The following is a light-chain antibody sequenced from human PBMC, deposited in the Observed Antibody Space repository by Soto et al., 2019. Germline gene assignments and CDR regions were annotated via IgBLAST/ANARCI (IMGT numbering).Light chain of an antibody. CDR2: GTS. J-gene: IGKJ1*01. V-gene: IGKV3-20*01. Sequence: NVLTQSQGTLSVSPGEGASLSCRASQIVTPIYFCWLQQKPGQAPRLIIYGTSRRAVGIPDRFSGSRSGRDFTLTISRVEPEDFAVYYCQHYENSPWTFGQGT. CDR3: QHYENSPWT. CDR1: QIVTPIY.